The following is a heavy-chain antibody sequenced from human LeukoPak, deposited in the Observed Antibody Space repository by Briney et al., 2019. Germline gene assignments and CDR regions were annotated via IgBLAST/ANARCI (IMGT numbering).Heavy chain of an antibody. CDR3: ARGPHPYTSGWYHFDY. D-gene: IGHD6-19*01. V-gene: IGHV3-48*03. CDR1: EFTFSSYE. Sequence: GGSLRLSCAASEFTFSSYEMNWVRQAPGKGLEWVSYISSSGSTIYYADSVKGRFTNPRDNAKNSLYLQMNSLRVEDTAVYYCARGPHPYTSGWYHFDYWGQGTLVTVSS. CDR2: ISSSGSTI. J-gene: IGHJ4*02.